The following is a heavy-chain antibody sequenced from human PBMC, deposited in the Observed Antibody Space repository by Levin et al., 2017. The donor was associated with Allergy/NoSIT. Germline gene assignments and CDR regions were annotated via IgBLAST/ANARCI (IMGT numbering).Heavy chain of an antibody. V-gene: IGHV3-23*01. CDR1: GFIFGSYA. Sequence: PGGSLRLSCEASGFIFGSYAMSWVRQAPGKGLEWVSGISGSGGSTYYADSVKGRFTISRDNSATTLYLEMHSVRVEDAAVYYCAIPLKYYNMDVWGQGTTVTVSS. CDR2: ISGSGGST. CDR3: AIPLKYYNMDV. J-gene: IGHJ6*01.